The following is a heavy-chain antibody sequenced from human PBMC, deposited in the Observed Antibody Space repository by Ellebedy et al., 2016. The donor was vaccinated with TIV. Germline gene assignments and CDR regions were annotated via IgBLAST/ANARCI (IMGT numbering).Heavy chain of an antibody. CDR1: GDSVSSNSAS. CDR2: TYYRSKWSN. V-gene: IGHV6-1*01. J-gene: IGHJ6*02. Sequence: SQTLSLTCAISGDSVSSNSASWNWIRQSPSRGLEWLGRTYYRSKWSNDYAVSVKSRITINPDTSKNHFSLQLNSVTPEDTAVYYCARRSGSNKYGMDVWGQGTTVTVSS. CDR3: ARRSGSNKYGMDV. D-gene: IGHD3-10*01.